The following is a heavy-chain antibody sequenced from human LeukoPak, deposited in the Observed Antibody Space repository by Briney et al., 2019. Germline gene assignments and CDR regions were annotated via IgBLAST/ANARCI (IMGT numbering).Heavy chain of an antibody. CDR1: GFSFSDYG. Sequence: GGSLRLSCVASGFSFSDYGMRWVRQAPGKGLEWVAVISYDGSNKYYADSGKGRFTISRDNSKNTLSLQMNSLRAEDTAVYYCARDGDLGYCSSTSCPSGSFDYWGQGTLVTVSS. D-gene: IGHD2-2*01. CDR3: ARDGDLGYCSSTSCPSGSFDY. J-gene: IGHJ4*02. V-gene: IGHV3-30*03. CDR2: ISYDGSNK.